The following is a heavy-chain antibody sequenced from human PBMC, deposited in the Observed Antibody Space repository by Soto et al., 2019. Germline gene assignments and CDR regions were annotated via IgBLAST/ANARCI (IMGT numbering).Heavy chain of an antibody. Sequence: QVQLVQSGAEVKKPGSSVKVSCKASGGTFSSYTISWVRQAPGQGLEWMGRIIPILGIANYAQKFQGRVTITADKSTSTGYMELSSLRSEDTAVYYCASLVGATLMDVWGQGTTVTVSS. D-gene: IGHD1-26*01. CDR3: ASLVGATLMDV. CDR1: GGTFSSYT. V-gene: IGHV1-69*02. CDR2: IIPILGIA. J-gene: IGHJ6*02.